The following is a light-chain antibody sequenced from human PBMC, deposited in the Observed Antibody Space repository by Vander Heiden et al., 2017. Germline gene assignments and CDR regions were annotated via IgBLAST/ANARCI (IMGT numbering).Light chain of an antibody. CDR2: DAS. Sequence: DKVMTQSPATLSVSPGERATLSCRASQSVRSNLAWYQQTPGQAPRLLIYDASTRATGIPDRFSGSGSGTEFTLTISNLQSEDFALYYCQQSNSWPLTFGGGTKVEIK. CDR3: QQSNSWPLT. CDR1: QSVRSN. J-gene: IGKJ4*01. V-gene: IGKV3-15*01.